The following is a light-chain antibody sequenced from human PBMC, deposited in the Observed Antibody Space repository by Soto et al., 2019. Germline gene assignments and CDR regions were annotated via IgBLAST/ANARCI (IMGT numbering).Light chain of an antibody. CDR1: QTVSNTY. J-gene: IGKJ5*01. CDR2: GAS. Sequence: EFELTQSPGTLSLSPGERATLSCRASQTVSNTYLAWYQQKPGQAPRLLIYGASTRATGIPDRFSGSGSGTDFTLTISRLEPEDFAVYFCQRYGSSPLITFGQGTRLEIK. CDR3: QRYGSSPLIT. V-gene: IGKV3-20*01.